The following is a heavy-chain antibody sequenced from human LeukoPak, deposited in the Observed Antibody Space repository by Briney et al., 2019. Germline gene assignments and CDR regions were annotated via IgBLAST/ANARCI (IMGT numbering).Heavy chain of an antibody. D-gene: IGHD5-18*01. J-gene: IGHJ4*02. V-gene: IGHV3-74*01. CDR1: GFAFSNYW. Sequence: GGSLRLSCVASGFAFSNYWIHWVRQAPGKGLVWVSRINSDGGSTDYADSVKGRFTISRDNAKNSLYLQMNSLRAEDTAVYYCARVRAGSAMGIDYWGQGTLVTVSS. CDR2: INSDGGST. CDR3: ARVRAGSAMGIDY.